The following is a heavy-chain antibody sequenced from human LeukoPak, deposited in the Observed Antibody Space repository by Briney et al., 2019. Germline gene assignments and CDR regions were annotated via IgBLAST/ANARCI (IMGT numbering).Heavy chain of an antibody. Sequence: GGSLRLSCAASGFTFSNYAMSWVRQAPGKGLEWVSGISGSGGITHYAESVKGRFTVSRDNSKNTLNLQMNSLRAEDTAVYYCAKEDIVVIPAAQGIDYWGQGALVTVSS. CDR2: ISGSGGIT. CDR3: AKEDIVVIPAAQGIDY. V-gene: IGHV3-23*01. CDR1: GFTFSNYA. J-gene: IGHJ4*02. D-gene: IGHD2-2*01.